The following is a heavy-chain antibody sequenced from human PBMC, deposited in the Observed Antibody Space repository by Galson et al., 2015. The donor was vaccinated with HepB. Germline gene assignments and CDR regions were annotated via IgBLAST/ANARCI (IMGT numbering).Heavy chain of an antibody. CDR2: INPNSGDT. D-gene: IGHD1/OR15-1a*01. CDR1: GHTFTDYC. V-gene: IGHV1-2*02. Sequence: ASGHTFTDYCIHWVRQAPGQGLQWMGWINPNSGDTNFAQRLQGRVTMTRDTATTSVYLELSSLTSDDTAVYYCARGWRTVPGYYYYGLDVWGPGTSVTVSS. J-gene: IGHJ6*02. CDR3: ARGWRTVPGYYYYGLDV.